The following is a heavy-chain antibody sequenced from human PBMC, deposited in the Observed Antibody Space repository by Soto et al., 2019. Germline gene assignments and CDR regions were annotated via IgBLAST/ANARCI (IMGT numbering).Heavy chain of an antibody. Sequence: SETLSLTCAVYGGSVNGYYWNWTRQPPGKGLEWIGEINHTGGTHYNPSLKSRVTMSVDTSKNQFSLRLSSVTAADTAIYYCATRITVFGLLIPPFDPWGQGTQVTVSS. CDR1: GGSVNGYY. V-gene: IGHV4-34*01. D-gene: IGHD3-3*01. CDR2: INHTGGT. CDR3: ATRITVFGLLIPPFDP. J-gene: IGHJ5*02.